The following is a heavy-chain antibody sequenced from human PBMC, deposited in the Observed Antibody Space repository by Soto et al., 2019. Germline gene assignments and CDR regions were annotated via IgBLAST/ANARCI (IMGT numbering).Heavy chain of an antibody. D-gene: IGHD2-15*01. V-gene: IGHV1-18*01. CDR1: GYTFTSYG. Sequence: QVQLVQSGAEVKKPGASVKVSCKASGYTFTSYGISWVRQAPGQGLEWMGWISTYNGNTDYAHKLQGRVTMTTDTSTSTAYMELRSLTSDDTAVYYCARDGWACSGGNCYANYWGQGTLVTVSS. CDR3: ARDGWACSGGNCYANY. CDR2: ISTYNGNT. J-gene: IGHJ4*02.